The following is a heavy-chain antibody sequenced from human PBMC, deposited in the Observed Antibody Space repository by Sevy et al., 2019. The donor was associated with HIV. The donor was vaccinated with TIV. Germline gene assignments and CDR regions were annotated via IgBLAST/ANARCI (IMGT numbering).Heavy chain of an antibody. J-gene: IGHJ4*02. Sequence: SETLSRTCTVSGGSISSGGYYWSWIRQHPGKGLEWIGYIYYSGSTYYNPSLKSRVTISVDTSKNQFSLKLSSVTAADTAVYYCARVYGDSAFDYWGQGPLVTVSS. CDR2: IYYSGST. D-gene: IGHD4-17*01. CDR3: ARVYGDSAFDY. CDR1: GGSISSGGYY. V-gene: IGHV4-31*03.